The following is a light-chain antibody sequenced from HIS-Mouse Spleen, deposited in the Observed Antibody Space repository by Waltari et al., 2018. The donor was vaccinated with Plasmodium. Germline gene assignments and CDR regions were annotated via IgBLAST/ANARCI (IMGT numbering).Light chain of an antibody. Sequence: SYELTPPPSVSVSPGQTASITCSGAKLGDTYACWYQQKPGQSPVLVIYQDSKRPSGIPERFSGSNSGNTATLTISGTQAMDEADYYCQAWDSSTVVFGGGTKLTVL. J-gene: IGLJ2*01. V-gene: IGLV3-1*01. CDR1: KLGDTY. CDR3: QAWDSSTVV. CDR2: QDS.